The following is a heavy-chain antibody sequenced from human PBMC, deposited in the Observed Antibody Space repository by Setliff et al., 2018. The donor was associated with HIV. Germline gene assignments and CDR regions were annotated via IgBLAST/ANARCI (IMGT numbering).Heavy chain of an antibody. CDR2: IFYSGST. CDR1: GGSVSTGNYY. Sequence: SETLSLTCTVSGGSVSTGNYYWNWIRLPPGKGLEWIGYIFYSGSTNYNPSLKSRVTISVNTSKNQFSLRLNSVTAADTAIYYCTRRGADSYYPRPLDVWGKGTTVTVS. V-gene: IGHV4-61*01. D-gene: IGHD3-10*01. J-gene: IGHJ6*03. CDR3: TRRGADSYYPRPLDV.